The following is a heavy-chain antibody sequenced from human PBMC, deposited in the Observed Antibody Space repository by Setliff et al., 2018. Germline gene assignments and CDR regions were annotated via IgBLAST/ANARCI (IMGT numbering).Heavy chain of an antibody. CDR3: ARQPYSTTYYYYYYYMDV. V-gene: IGHV4-4*08. J-gene: IGHJ6*03. CDR2: SSTSGCT. D-gene: IGHD6-13*01. CDR1: GGSISGDS. Sequence: SETLSLTCTVSGGSISGDSWSWIRQPPGKGLEWIGYSSTSGCTNCNPSLESRVTISVDTSKNQFSLNLNSVTAADTAVYYCARQPYSTTYYYYYYYMDVWGKGTTVTVSS.